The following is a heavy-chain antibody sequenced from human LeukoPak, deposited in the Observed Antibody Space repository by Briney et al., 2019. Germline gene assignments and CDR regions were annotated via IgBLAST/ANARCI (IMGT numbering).Heavy chain of an antibody. J-gene: IGHJ4*02. CDR3: AKDFDSSGYYFEAYYFDY. D-gene: IGHD3-22*01. CDR2: IWYDGSNK. CDR1: GFTFSSYG. V-gene: IGHV3-33*06. Sequence: GRSLRLSCAASGFTFSSYGMHWVRQAPGEGLEWVAVIWYDGSNKYYADSVKGRFTISRDNSKNTLYLQMNSLRAEDTAVYYCAKDFDSSGYYFEAYYFDYWGQGTLVTVSS.